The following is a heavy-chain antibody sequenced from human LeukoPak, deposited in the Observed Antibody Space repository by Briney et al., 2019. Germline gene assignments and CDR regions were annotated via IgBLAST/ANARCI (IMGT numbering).Heavy chain of an antibody. Sequence: PSETLSLTCAVYGGSFSGYYWSWVRQPPGKGREWIGEINHSGSTNYNPSLKIRVTISVDTSKNQFSLKLSSVTAADTAVYYCARGQDYYDSSGYYWGYYYYMDVWGKGTTVTVSS. CDR3: ARGQDYYDSSGYYWGYYYYMDV. CDR2: INHSGST. V-gene: IGHV4-34*01. J-gene: IGHJ6*03. D-gene: IGHD3-22*01. CDR1: GGSFSGYY.